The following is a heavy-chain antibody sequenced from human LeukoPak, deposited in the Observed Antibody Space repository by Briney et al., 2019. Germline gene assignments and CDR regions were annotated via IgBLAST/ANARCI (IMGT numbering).Heavy chain of an antibody. CDR1: GYTFINYG. V-gene: IGHV3-30*03. CDR3: AEGRTLYYMDV. CDR2: ISYDGSKV. Sequence: GVLRLSCAASGYTFINYGMHWVRQAPGKGLEWVAVISYDGSKVFYGDFVKGRFTISRDDSKDTVYLQMNSLRVEDRAVYYCAEGRTLYYMDVWGKGTTVTVSS. J-gene: IGHJ6*03.